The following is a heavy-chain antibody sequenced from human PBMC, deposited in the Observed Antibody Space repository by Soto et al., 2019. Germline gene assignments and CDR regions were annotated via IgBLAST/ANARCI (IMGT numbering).Heavy chain of an antibody. CDR1: GGSISSGDYY. J-gene: IGHJ6*02. Sequence: QVQLQESGPGLVKPSQTLSLTCTVSGGSISSGDYYWSWIRQPPGKGLEWIGYIYYSGSTYYNPSLKSRVTRSVDTSKNHFSLKLSSVTAADTAVYYCAREYYDFWSGYQYYYYGMDVWGQGTTVTVSS. V-gene: IGHV4-30-4*01. D-gene: IGHD3-3*01. CDR2: IYYSGST. CDR3: AREYYDFWSGYQYYYYGMDV.